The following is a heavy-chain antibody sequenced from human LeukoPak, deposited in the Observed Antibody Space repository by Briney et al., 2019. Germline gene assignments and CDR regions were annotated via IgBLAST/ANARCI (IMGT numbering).Heavy chain of an antibody. CDR3: ANLGEVRPPDAFDI. D-gene: IGHD1-26*01. CDR1: GFTFSGSA. CDR2: ISGSGGST. V-gene: IGHV3-23*01. J-gene: IGHJ3*02. Sequence: GGSLRLSCVASGFTFSGSAIHWVRQASGKGLEWVSAISGSGGSTYYADSVKGRFTISRDNSKNTLYLQMNSLRAEDTAVYYCANLGEVRPPDAFDIWGQGTMVTVSS.